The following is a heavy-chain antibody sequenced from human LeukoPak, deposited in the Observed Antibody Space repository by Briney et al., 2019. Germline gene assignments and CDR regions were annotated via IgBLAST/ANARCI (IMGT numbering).Heavy chain of an antibody. Sequence: SETLSLTCAVYGGSFSGYYWSWIRQPPGKGLEWIGEINHSGSTNYNPSLKSRVTISVDTSKNQFSLKLSSVTAADTAVYYCARGPRGDYVWGSYRSTLSRFDYWGQGTLVTVSS. J-gene: IGHJ4*02. CDR2: INHSGST. CDR3: ARGPRGDYVWGSYRSTLSRFDY. V-gene: IGHV4-34*01. D-gene: IGHD3-16*02. CDR1: GGSFSGYY.